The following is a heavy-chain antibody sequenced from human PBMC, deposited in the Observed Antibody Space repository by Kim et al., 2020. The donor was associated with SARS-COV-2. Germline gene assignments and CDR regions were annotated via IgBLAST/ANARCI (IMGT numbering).Heavy chain of an antibody. CDR2: TRTKANSYTT. Sequence: GGSLRLSCAASGFTFSDHYMDWVRQAPGKGLEWVGRTRTKANSYTTEYAASVKGRFTISRDDSKNSLYLQMNSLKTEDTAVYYCARAHYDILTDANGAPDYWGQGTLVTVSS. CDR1: GFTFSDHY. CDR3: ARAHYDILTDANGAPDY. V-gene: IGHV3-72*01. J-gene: IGHJ4*02. D-gene: IGHD3-9*01.